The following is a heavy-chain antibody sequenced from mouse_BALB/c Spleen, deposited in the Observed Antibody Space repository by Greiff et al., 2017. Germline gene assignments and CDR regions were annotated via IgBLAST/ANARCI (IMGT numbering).Heavy chain of an antibody. V-gene: IGHV3-2*02. CDR3: ARDYDVLDY. J-gene: IGHJ4*01. Sequence: EVQLQESGPGLVKPSQSLSLTCTVTGYSITSDYAWNWIRQFPGNKLEWMGYISYSGSTSYNPSLKSRISITRDTSKNQFFLQLNSVTTEDTATYYCARDYDVLDYWGQGTSVTVSS. CDR1: GYSITSDYA. CDR2: ISYSGST. D-gene: IGHD2-4*01.